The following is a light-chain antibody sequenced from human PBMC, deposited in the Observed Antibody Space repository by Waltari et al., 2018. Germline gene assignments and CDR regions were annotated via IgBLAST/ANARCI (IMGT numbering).Light chain of an antibody. CDR2: KVS. Sequence: DVGLTQSPLPLPVTPGQSASISCRSSQSLIYTDGISYLNWFHQRPGQAPRRLIYKVSNRDSGVPDRFSGSGSGTDFTLMISSVEADDVGVYFCMQATHWPVTFGQGTRLEIK. CDR3: MQATHWPVT. J-gene: IGKJ5*01. CDR1: QSLIYTDGISY. V-gene: IGKV2-30*01.